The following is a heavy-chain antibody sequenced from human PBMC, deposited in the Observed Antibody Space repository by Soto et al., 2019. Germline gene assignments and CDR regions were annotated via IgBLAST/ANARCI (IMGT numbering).Heavy chain of an antibody. Sequence: SETLSLTCTVSGGSISSSSYYWGWIRQPPGKGLEWIGSIYYSGSTYYNPSLKSRVTISVDTSKNQFSLKLSSVTAADTAVYYCARLDFWSANNWFDPWGQGTLVTVSS. CDR1: GGSISSSSYY. J-gene: IGHJ5*02. D-gene: IGHD3-3*01. CDR2: IYYSGST. CDR3: ARLDFWSANNWFDP. V-gene: IGHV4-39*01.